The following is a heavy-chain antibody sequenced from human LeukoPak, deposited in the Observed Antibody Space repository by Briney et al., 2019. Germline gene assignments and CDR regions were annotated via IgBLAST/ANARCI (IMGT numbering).Heavy chain of an antibody. D-gene: IGHD4-17*01. CDR1: GFTFSSYS. J-gene: IGHJ4*02. V-gene: IGHV3-21*01. CDR3: ARDLNGDTNFDY. Sequence: GGSLRLSCAASGFTFSSYSMNWVRQAPGKGLEWVSSISSSSSYIYYADSVKGRFTISRDNAKNSLYLQMNSLRAEDTAVYYCARDLNGDTNFDYWGQGTLVNVSS. CDR2: ISSSSSYI.